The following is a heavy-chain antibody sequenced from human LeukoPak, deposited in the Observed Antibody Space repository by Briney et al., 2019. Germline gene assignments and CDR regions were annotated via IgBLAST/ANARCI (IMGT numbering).Heavy chain of an antibody. CDR3: TTDFSHFDFSSGYYSY. J-gene: IGHJ4*02. V-gene: IGHV3-15*01. Sequence: PGGSLRLSCAASGFTFTTAWMVWVRQDPGKGLEWVGRIKANIDGGSTDLAAPMKGRFIISRDDSTNTVYLQMNSLKTEDTAVYYCTTDFSHFDFSSGYYSYWGQGSLVTVSS. D-gene: IGHD3-3*01. CDR2: IKANIDGGST. CDR1: GFTFTTAW.